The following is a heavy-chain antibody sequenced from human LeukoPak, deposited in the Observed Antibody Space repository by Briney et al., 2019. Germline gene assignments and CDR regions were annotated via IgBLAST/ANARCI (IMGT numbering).Heavy chain of an antibody. J-gene: IGHJ4*02. CDR2: INSDGSST. CDR3: ARAPSVAGAIDY. Sequence: SGGSLRLSCAASGFTFSSYWMHWVRQAPGKGLVWVSRINSDGSSTNYADSVKGRFTISRDNAKNTLYLQMNSLRAEDTAVYYCARAPSVAGAIDYWGQGTLVTVSS. V-gene: IGHV3-74*01. CDR1: GFTFSSYW. D-gene: IGHD6-19*01.